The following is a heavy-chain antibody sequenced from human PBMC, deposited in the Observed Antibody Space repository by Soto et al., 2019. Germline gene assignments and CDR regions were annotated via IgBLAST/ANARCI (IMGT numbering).Heavy chain of an antibody. Sequence: QVQLQQWGAGLLKPSETLSLTCAVYGGSFSGYYWSWIRQPPGKGLEWIGEINHSGSTNYNPSLKSRVTISVDTSKNQFSLKLSSVTAADTAVYYRARGGGQQLVTFDYWGQGTLVTVSS. V-gene: IGHV4-34*01. J-gene: IGHJ4*02. CDR3: ARGGGQQLVTFDY. CDR1: GGSFSGYY. D-gene: IGHD6-13*01. CDR2: INHSGST.